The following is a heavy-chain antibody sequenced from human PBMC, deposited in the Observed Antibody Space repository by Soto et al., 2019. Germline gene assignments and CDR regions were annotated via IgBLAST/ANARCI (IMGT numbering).Heavy chain of an antibody. CDR1: GYTFTNYW. CDR3: AASIFYYGMDV. CDR2: IYPGDSDT. Sequence: LKISCKGSGYTFTNYWIGWVRQMPGKGLEWMGIIYPGDSDTKYNPSFQGQVTISADKSITTTYLRWTSLKASDTAIYYCAASIFYYGMDVWGQGTTVTVSS. V-gene: IGHV5-51*01. J-gene: IGHJ6*02.